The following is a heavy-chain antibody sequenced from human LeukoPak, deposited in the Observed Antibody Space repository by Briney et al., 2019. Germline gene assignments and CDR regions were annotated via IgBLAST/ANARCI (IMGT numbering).Heavy chain of an antibody. Sequence: SETLSLTCAVYGGSFSGYYWSWIRQPPGKGLEWIGEINHSGSTNYNPSLKSRVTISVDTSKNQFSLKLSSVTAADTAVYYCARLAMKDAFDIWGQGTMVTVSS. V-gene: IGHV4-34*01. CDR1: GGSFSGYY. J-gene: IGHJ3*02. CDR3: ARLAMKDAFDI. CDR2: INHSGST. D-gene: IGHD2-2*01.